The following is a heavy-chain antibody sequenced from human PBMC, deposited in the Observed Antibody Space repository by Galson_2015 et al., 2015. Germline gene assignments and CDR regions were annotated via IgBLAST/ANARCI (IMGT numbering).Heavy chain of an antibody. CDR1: GDSVSSNSAA. Sequence: CAISGDSVSSNSAAWNWIRQSPSRGLEWLGRTYYRSKWYNDYAVSVKGRITINPDTSKNQFSLQLNSVTPEDTAVYYCARRYSGSYHDAFDIWDQGTMVTVSS. J-gene: IGHJ3*02. CDR2: TYYRSKWYN. V-gene: IGHV6-1*01. CDR3: ARRYSGSYHDAFDI. D-gene: IGHD1-26*01.